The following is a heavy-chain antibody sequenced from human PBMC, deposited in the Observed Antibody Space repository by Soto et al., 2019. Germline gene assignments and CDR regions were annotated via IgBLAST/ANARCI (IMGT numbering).Heavy chain of an antibody. CDR1: GFTFSSYG. V-gene: IGHV3-30*18. J-gene: IGHJ6*02. CDR2: ISYDGSNK. Sequence: GGSLRLSCAASGFTFSSYGMHWVRQAPGKGLEWVAVISYDGSNKYYADSVKGRFTISRDNSKNTLYLQMNSLRAEDTAVYYCAKIDCISTSCYETYYYYYGMDVWGQATTVTVSS. CDR3: AKIDCISTSCYETYYYYYGMDV. D-gene: IGHD2-2*01.